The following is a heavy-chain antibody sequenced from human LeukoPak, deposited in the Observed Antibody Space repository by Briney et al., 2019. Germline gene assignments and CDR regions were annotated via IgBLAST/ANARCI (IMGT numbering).Heavy chain of an antibody. CDR1: GGSISSGGYY. J-gene: IGHJ4*02. Sequence: SETLSLTCTVSGGSISSGGYYWSWLRQPPGKGLEWIGYIYYSGSTNYNPSLKSRVTISVDTSKNQFSLKLSSVTAADTAVYYCARGSSHYYSIDYWGQGTLVTVSS. CDR3: ARGSSHYYSIDY. V-gene: IGHV4-61*08. CDR2: IYYSGST. D-gene: IGHD3-10*01.